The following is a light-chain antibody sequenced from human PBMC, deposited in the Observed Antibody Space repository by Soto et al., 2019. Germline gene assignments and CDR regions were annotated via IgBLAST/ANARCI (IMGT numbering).Light chain of an antibody. J-gene: IGKJ1*01. CDR2: GAS. V-gene: IGKV3-20*01. CDR1: QSVSSTY. CDR3: QQYNNSLWT. Sequence: EPVLTQSPGTLSLSPGERAILSCRASQSVSSTYLAWYQQKPGQAPRLLIYGASSRATGIPDRFSGSGSGTDFTLTISRLEPEDFAVYYCQQYNNSLWTFGQGTKVDIK.